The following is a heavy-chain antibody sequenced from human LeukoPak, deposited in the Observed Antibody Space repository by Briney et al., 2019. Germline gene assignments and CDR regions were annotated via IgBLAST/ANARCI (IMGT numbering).Heavy chain of an antibody. CDR1: GGSISSSSYY. J-gene: IGHJ6*03. Sequence: PSETLSLTCTVSGGSISSSSYYWGWIRQPPGKGLEWIGSIYYSGSTYYNPSLKSRVTISVDRSKNQFSLKLSSVTAADTAVYYCARGYCSGGSCYSSYCYSYMDVWGKGTTVTVSS. CDR2: IYYSGST. V-gene: IGHV4-39*07. CDR3: ARGYCSGGSCYSSYCYSYMDV. D-gene: IGHD2-15*01.